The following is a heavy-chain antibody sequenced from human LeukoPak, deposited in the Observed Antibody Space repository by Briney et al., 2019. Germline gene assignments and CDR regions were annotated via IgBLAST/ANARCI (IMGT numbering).Heavy chain of an antibody. V-gene: IGHV4-34*01. Sequence: PSETLSLTCAVYGGSFSGYYWSWIRQPPGKGLEWIGEINHSGSTNYNPSLKSRVTISVDTSKNQFSLKLSSVTAADTAVYYCARGGPGIAVSGHFDYWAREPWSPSPQ. D-gene: IGHD6-19*01. J-gene: IGHJ4*02. CDR1: GGSFSGYY. CDR2: INHSGST. CDR3: ARGGPGIAVSGHFDY.